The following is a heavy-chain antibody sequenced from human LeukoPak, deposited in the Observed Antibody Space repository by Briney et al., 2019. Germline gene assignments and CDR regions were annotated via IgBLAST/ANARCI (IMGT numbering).Heavy chain of an antibody. J-gene: IGHJ4*02. CDR3: AKAGTYYYDSSGYYVDY. CDR2: IRYDGSNK. D-gene: IGHD3-22*01. CDR1: GFTFSSYG. V-gene: IGHV3-30*02. Sequence: QTGGSLRLSCAASGFTFSSYGMHWVRQAPGKGLEWVAFIRYDGSNKYYADSVKGRFTISRDNSKNTLYLQMNSLRAEDTAVYYCAKAGTYYYDSSGYYVDYWGQGTLVTVSS.